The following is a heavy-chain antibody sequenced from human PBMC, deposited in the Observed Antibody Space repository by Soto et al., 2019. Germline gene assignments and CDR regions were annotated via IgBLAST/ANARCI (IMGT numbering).Heavy chain of an antibody. V-gene: IGHV3-48*03. CDR3: AILDFGDYLLSYGVDV. CDR1: GFPFRSYE. D-gene: IGHD4-17*01. J-gene: IGHJ6*02. CDR2: ITSSSDAI. Sequence: LSLSCAVSGFPFRSYEMNWVRQAPGKGPEWVSYITSSSDAIYYAASVKGRFTVSRDNAKNSLYLQMNSLRAEDTAVYYCAILDFGDYLLSYGVDVWGQGTTVTVSS.